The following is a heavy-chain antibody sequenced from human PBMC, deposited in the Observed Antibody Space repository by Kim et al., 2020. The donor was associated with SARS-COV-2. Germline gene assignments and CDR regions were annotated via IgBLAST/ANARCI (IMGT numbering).Heavy chain of an antibody. D-gene: IGHD4-4*01. CDR3: AKGKEYSYADPIDF. Sequence: YGDSVKGRFTISRDRSKNTLYLQMNSLRAEDTAIYYCAKGKEYSYADPIDFWGQGTLVTVSS. J-gene: IGHJ4*02. V-gene: IGHV3-30*02.